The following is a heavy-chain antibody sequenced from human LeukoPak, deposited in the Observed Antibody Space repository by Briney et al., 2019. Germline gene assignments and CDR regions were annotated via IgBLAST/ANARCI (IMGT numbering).Heavy chain of an antibody. CDR2: IYYSGST. CDR3: ARDRGSYRKDAFDI. CDR1: GGSITSSNW. V-gene: IGHV4-31*11. J-gene: IGHJ3*02. Sequence: SETLSLTCVVSGGSITSSNWWSWVRQHPGKGLEWIGYIYYSGSTYYNPSLKSRVTMSVDTSKNQFSLKLSSVTAADTAVYYCARDRGSYRKDAFDIWGQGTMVTVSS. D-gene: IGHD1-26*01.